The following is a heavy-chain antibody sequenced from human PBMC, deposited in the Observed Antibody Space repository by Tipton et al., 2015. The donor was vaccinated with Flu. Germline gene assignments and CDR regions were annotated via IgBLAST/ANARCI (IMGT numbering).Heavy chain of an antibody. Sequence: SLRLSCVGSGFTYTGYWMSWVRQAPGKGLEWVSVIYIEGYTYYADSMKGRFTVSRDNSKNMLYLQMNSLRVEDTAVYYCARGSGDGYNYDAFDIWGQGTMVTVSS. CDR2: IYIEGYT. D-gene: IGHD5-24*01. CDR1: GFTYTGYW. CDR3: ARGSGDGYNYDAFDI. V-gene: IGHV3-53*01. J-gene: IGHJ3*02.